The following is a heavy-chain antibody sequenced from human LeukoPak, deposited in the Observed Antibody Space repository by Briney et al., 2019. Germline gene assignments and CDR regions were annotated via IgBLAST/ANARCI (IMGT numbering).Heavy chain of an antibody. Sequence: GGSLRLSCAASGFRFSDFAMSWVRQAPGKGLECVSVISASGGRTYSAESVKARFTISRDNSKNALYLQMNSLTADDTAVYYCAKGHSDFGTGFDLWGQGTLVTVS. D-gene: IGHD4-17*01. V-gene: IGHV3-23*01. J-gene: IGHJ4*02. CDR2: ISASGGRT. CDR1: GFRFSDFA. CDR3: AKGHSDFGTGFDL.